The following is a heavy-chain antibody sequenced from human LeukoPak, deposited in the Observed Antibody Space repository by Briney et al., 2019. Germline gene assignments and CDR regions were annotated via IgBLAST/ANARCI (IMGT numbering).Heavy chain of an antibody. V-gene: IGHV3-30-3*01. D-gene: IGHD3-10*01. CDR1: GFTFSSYA. CDR3: ARTPRNMVRGVIYYFDY. J-gene: IGHJ4*02. Sequence: PGRSLRLSCAASGFTFSSYAMHWVRQAPGKGLEWVAVISYDGSNKYYADSVKGRFTISRDNSKNTLYPQMNSLRAEDTAVYYCARTPRNMVRGVIYYFDYWGQGTLVTVSS. CDR2: ISYDGSNK.